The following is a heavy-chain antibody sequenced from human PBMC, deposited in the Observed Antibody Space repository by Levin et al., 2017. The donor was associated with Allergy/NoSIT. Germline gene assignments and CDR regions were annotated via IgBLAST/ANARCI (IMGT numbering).Heavy chain of an antibody. CDR3: ARGGAGNGYVY. Sequence: GSLRLSCTVSGGSIKSYYWSWIRQPPGKGLEWIGYVYDSGNTNYNPSLKSRVTISVDTSKNQFSLKLTSVTAADTAVYYCARGGAGNGYVYWGQGTLVTVSS. CDR1: GGSIKSYY. J-gene: IGHJ4*02. CDR2: VYDSGNT. D-gene: IGHD5-12*01. V-gene: IGHV4-59*01.